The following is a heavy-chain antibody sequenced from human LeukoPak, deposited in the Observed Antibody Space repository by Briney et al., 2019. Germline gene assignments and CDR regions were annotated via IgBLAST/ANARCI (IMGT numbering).Heavy chain of an antibody. CDR1: GFTFSSYS. V-gene: IGHV3-21*01. CDR3: ARDSYGDYDYYYYGMDV. J-gene: IGHJ6*02. Sequence: GGSLRLSCAASGFTFSSYSMNWVRQAPGKGLEWVSSISSSSSYIYYADSVKGRFTISRDNARNSLYLQMNSLRAEDTAVYYCARDSYGDYDYYYYGMDVWGQGTTVTVSS. CDR2: ISSSSSYI. D-gene: IGHD4-17*01.